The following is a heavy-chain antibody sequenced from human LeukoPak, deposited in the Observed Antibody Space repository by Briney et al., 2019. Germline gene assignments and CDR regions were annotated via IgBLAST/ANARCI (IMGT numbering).Heavy chain of an antibody. J-gene: IGHJ6*04. Sequence: PGGSLRLSCAASGFTLSDYFMTWIRQAPGKGLEWVSYIAPAGTTYYADSVKGRFTISRDNAKNSLYLQMNSLRAEDTAVYYCAELGITMIGGVWGKGTTVTISS. CDR2: IAPAGTT. CDR1: GFTLSDYF. D-gene: IGHD3-10*02. V-gene: IGHV3-69-1*02. CDR3: AELGITMIGGV.